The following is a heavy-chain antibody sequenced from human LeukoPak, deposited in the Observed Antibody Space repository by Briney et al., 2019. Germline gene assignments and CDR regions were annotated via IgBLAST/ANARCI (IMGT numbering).Heavy chain of an antibody. CDR3: ARQVAGLDY. D-gene: IGHD6-19*01. V-gene: IGHV3-30-3*01. J-gene: IGHJ4*02. Sequence: PGRSLRLSCAASGFIFSSYAVHWVRQAPGKGLEWVAFISFDGSNKYYADSVKGRFTISRDNSKNTLYLQMNSLRAEDTAVYYCARQVAGLDYWGQGTLVIVSS. CDR1: GFIFSSYA. CDR2: ISFDGSNK.